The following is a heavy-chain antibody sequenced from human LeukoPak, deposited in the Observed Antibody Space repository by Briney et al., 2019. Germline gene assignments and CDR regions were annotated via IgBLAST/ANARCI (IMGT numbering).Heavy chain of an antibody. Sequence: SETLSLTCAVYGGSFSGYYWSWIRQPPGKGLEWIGEINHSGSTNYNPSLKSRVTISVDTSKNQFSLMLSSVTAADTAVYYCARGLYDYVWGSYRYFDYWSQGTLVTVSS. CDR2: INHSGST. V-gene: IGHV4-34*01. D-gene: IGHD3-16*02. CDR1: GGSFSGYY. CDR3: ARGLYDYVWGSYRYFDY. J-gene: IGHJ4*02.